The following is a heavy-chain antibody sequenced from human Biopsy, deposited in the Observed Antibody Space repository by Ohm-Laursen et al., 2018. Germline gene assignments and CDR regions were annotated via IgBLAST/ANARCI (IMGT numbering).Heavy chain of an antibody. V-gene: IGHV3-7*01. CDR1: GFTFSDYW. CDR3: ARDSRRTAREGGMDV. J-gene: IGHJ6*02. D-gene: IGHD6-6*01. CDR2: IKQDGNEK. Sequence: SLRLSCAASGFTFSDYWMGWVRQAPGKGLEWVANIKQDGNEKYYVDSVMGRFTISRDNGKNSLYLQLNSLRAEDTAVYYCARDSRRTAREGGMDVWGQGTTVTVSS.